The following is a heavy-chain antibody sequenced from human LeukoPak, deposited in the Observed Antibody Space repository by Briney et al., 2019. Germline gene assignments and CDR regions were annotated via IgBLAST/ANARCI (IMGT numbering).Heavy chain of an antibody. CDR3: ATLAIPGGLN. D-gene: IGHD3-16*01. J-gene: IGHJ4*02. Sequence: PSETLSLTCTVSGGSISTNSYHWGWIRQHPGKGLEWIGYIYYSGSTYYNPSLKSRVTISVDTSKNQFSLKLSSVTAADTAVYYCATLAIPGGLNWGQGTLVTVSS. CDR2: IYYSGST. V-gene: IGHV4-31*03. CDR1: GGSISTNSYH.